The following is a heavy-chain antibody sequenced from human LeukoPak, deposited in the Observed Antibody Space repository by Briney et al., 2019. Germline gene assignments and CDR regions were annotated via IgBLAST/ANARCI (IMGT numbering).Heavy chain of an antibody. Sequence: GGSLRLSCAASGFTFSSYWMHWVRQAPGKGLVWVSRINSDGNSTSYADPVKGRFTISRDNAKNTLYLQMNSLRAEDTAVYYCANPTYYPWAFDIWGQGTMVTVSS. J-gene: IGHJ3*02. CDR1: GFTFSSYW. V-gene: IGHV3-74*01. CDR2: INSDGNST. D-gene: IGHD3-10*01. CDR3: ANPTYYPWAFDI.